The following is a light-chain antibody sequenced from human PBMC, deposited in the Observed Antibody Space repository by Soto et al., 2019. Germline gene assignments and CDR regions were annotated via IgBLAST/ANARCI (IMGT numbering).Light chain of an antibody. CDR2: EVS. CDR1: SSDVGGYNY. J-gene: IGLJ1*01. CDR3: SSYAGSNNPLYV. V-gene: IGLV2-8*01. Sequence: QSVLTQPPSASGSPGQSVTISYTGTSSDVGGYNYASWYQQHPGKAPKLMIYEVSKRPSGVPDRFSGSKSGNTASLTVSGLQAEDEADYYCSSYAGSNNPLYVFGTGTKVTVL.